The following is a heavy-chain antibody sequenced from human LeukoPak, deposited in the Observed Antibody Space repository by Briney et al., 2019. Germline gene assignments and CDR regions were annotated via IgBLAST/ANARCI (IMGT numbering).Heavy chain of an antibody. V-gene: IGHV1-2*02. CDR1: GYTFTGYY. CDR2: INPNSGGT. D-gene: IGHD1-7*01. J-gene: IGHJ6*02. Sequence: GASVKVSCKASGYTFTGYYMHWVRQAPGQGLEWMGWINPNSGGTNYAQKFQGRVTMTRDTSISTAYMELSRLRSDDTAVYYCARDRDNWNYGYYYGMDVWGQGTTVTVSS. CDR3: ARDRDNWNYGYYYGMDV.